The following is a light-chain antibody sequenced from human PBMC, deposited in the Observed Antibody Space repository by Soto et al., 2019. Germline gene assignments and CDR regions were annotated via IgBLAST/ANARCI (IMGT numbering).Light chain of an antibody. V-gene: IGKV3-20*01. J-gene: IGKJ4*01. CDR1: QSISSNF. Sequence: EIVLTQSPGTLSLSPGQRATLSCRASQSISSNFLAWYQQKPGQAPRLLIYATSSRATGIPGRFSGSGSGTDFTLTISRLEPEDFAVYYCQQYGSSPPVTFGGGTKVDIK. CDR3: QQYGSSPPVT. CDR2: ATS.